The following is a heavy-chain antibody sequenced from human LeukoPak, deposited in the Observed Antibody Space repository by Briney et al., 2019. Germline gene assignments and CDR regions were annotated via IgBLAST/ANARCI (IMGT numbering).Heavy chain of an antibody. CDR3: ARDRYNWNDASDAFDI. CDR2: IYYSGST. V-gene: IGHV4-59*01. D-gene: IGHD1-20*01. J-gene: IGHJ3*02. Sequence: SETLSLTCTVSGGSISSYYWSWIRRPPGKGLEWIGYIYYSGSTNYNPSLKSRVTISVDTSKNQFSLKLSSVTAADTAVYYCARDRYNWNDASDAFDIWGQGTMVTVSS. CDR1: GGSISSYY.